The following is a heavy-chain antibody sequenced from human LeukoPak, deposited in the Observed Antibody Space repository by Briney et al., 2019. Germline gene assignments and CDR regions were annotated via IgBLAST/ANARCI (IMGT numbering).Heavy chain of an antibody. J-gene: IGHJ3*01. CDR1: GFTFSSYA. CDR2: ISYDGSNK. CDR3: ARRAVTVTTSWGAFDA. V-gene: IGHV3-30-3*01. Sequence: GGSLRLSCAASGFTFSSYAMHWVRQAPGKGLEWVAVISYDGSNKYYADSVKGRFTISRDNSKNTLYLQMNSLRAEDTALYYCARRAVTVTTSWGAFDAWGQGTMVTVSS. D-gene: IGHD4-17*01.